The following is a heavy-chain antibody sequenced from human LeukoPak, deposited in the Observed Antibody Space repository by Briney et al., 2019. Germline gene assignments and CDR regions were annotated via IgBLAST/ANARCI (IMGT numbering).Heavy chain of an antibody. Sequence: GGSLRLSCAASGFTFSKYGMPWVRQAPGKGLEWVAFIRHDGSKEYCADSLQGRFTISRDNSKNTVNVQMNSLRAEDTAVYYCAKDKGYLNDYSGAGIDFWGQGTLVTVSS. V-gene: IGHV3-30*02. CDR2: IRHDGSKE. J-gene: IGHJ4*02. CDR3: AKDKGYLNDYSGAGIDF. CDR1: GFTFSKYG. D-gene: IGHD3-16*01.